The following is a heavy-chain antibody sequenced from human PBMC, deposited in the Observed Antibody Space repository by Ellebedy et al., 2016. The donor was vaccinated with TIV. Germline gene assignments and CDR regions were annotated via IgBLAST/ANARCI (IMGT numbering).Heavy chain of an antibody. V-gene: IGHV3-23*03. CDR3: ARDAAGNGGKLDY. Sequence: GESLKISCAASGFTFSSYAMSWVRQAPGKGLEWVSVIFSAADGGETHYADSVKGRFTISRDSSKNTLYLQMNSLRAEDTAVYYCARDAAGNGGKLDYWGQGALVTVSS. CDR2: IFSAADGGET. D-gene: IGHD4-23*01. J-gene: IGHJ4*02. CDR1: GFTFSSYA.